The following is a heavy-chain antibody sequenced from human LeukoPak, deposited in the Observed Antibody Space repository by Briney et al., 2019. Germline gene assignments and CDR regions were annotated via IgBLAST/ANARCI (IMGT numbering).Heavy chain of an antibody. Sequence: SETLSLTCTVSGGSISSYYWSWIRQPPGKGLEWIGYIYYSGSTNYNPSLKSRVTISVDTSKNKFSLKLSSVTAADTAVYYCASAYYYDSSGATKYFQHWGQGTLVTVSS. CDR2: IYYSGST. CDR3: ASAYYYDSSGATKYFQH. D-gene: IGHD3-22*01. CDR1: GGSISSYY. J-gene: IGHJ1*01. V-gene: IGHV4-59*01.